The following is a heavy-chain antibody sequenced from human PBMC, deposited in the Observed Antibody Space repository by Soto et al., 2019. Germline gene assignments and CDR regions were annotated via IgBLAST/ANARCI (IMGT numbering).Heavy chain of an antibody. J-gene: IGHJ6*02. D-gene: IGHD3-9*01. CDR2: IYYSGST. CDR1: GDSMSSDSYY. CDR3: ARDHQMRYFDWLPSYGYYYYGMDV. Sequence: SETLSLTCSVSGDSMSSDSYYWSWIRQPPGKGLEWIGYIYYSGSTNYNPSLKSRVTISVDTSKNQFSLKLSSVTAADTAVYYCARDHQMRYFDWLPSYGYYYYGMDVWGQGTTVTVSS. V-gene: IGHV4-61*01.